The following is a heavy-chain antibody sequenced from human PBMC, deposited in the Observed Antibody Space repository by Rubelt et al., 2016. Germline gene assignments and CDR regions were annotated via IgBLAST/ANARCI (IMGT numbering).Heavy chain of an antibody. D-gene: IGHD3-3*01. Sequence: GLEWVAIISYDGSKKYYADSVKGRFTISRDNSKNTLYLQMNSLRAEDTAVYYCARAEMNVLRFLEWSRGKSVEDWGQGTLVTVSS. V-gene: IGHV3-30*03. CDR2: ISYDGSKK. J-gene: IGHJ4*02. CDR3: ARAEMNVLRFLEWSRGKSVED.